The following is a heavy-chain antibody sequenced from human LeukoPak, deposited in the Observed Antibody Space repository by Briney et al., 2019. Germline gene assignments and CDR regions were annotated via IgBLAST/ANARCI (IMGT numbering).Heavy chain of an antibody. D-gene: IGHD2-21*02. CDR2: VYYSGST. CDR1: GGSISSYY. J-gene: IGHJ6*02. V-gene: IGHV4-59*12. Sequence: SETLSLTCTVSGGSISSYYWSWIRQPPGRGLEWIGYVYYSGSTNYSPSLKSRVTISVDTSKNQFSLRLSSVTTADTAVYYCARDQGVTDPPPYGLDVWGQGTTVTVSS. CDR3: ARDQGVTDPPPYGLDV.